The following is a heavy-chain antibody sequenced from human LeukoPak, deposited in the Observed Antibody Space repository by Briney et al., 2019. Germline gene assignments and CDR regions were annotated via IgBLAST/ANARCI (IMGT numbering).Heavy chain of an antibody. CDR3: ACLTTADAFDI. CDR1: GGSISSGSYY. J-gene: IGHJ3*02. D-gene: IGHD3-22*01. CDR2: IYTSGST. V-gene: IGHV4-61*02. Sequence: PSETLSLTCTVSGGSISSGSYYWSWIRQPAGKGLEWIGRIYTSGSTNYNPSLKSRVTISVDTSKNQFSLKLSSVTAADTAVYYCACLTTADAFDIWGQGTMVTVSS.